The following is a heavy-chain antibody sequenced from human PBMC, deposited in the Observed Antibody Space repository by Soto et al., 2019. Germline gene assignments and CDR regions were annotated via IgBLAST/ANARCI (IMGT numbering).Heavy chain of an antibody. D-gene: IGHD3-22*01. Sequence: GGSLRLSCAASGFTFSTYSMNWVRQAPGKGLGWVSYISSSSSTIFYTDSVKGRFTVSRDNAKNSLYLQMNSLRAEDTAAYYCARPTYYYDSSGPPAYWGQGTLVTVSS. CDR2: ISSSSSTI. J-gene: IGHJ4*02. CDR3: ARPTYYYDSSGPPAY. V-gene: IGHV3-48*01. CDR1: GFTFSTYS.